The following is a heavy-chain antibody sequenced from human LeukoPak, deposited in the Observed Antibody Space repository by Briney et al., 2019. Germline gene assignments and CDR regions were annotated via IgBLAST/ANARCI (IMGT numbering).Heavy chain of an antibody. D-gene: IGHD2-15*01. CDR1: GFTFSSSW. CDR2: INKDGSVT. Sequence: GGSLGLSCAASGFTFSSSWIHWVRQAPGKGLVWVSRINKDGSVTDYAESVKGRFSISRDNAKNTLYLQMNSLRVEDTAIYYCARRKSGENSEFDYWGQGALVTVSS. V-gene: IGHV3-74*01. J-gene: IGHJ4*02. CDR3: ARRKSGENSEFDY.